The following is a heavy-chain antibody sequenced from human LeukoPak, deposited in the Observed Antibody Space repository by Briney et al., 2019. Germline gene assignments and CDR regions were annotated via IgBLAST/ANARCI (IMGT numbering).Heavy chain of an antibody. Sequence: SETLSLTCTVSGGSISSYYWSWIRQPPGKGLEWIGYIYYSGSTNYNPSLKSRVTISVDTSKNQFSLKLGSVTAADTAVYYCARTVGAVDYWGQGTLVTVSS. J-gene: IGHJ4*02. V-gene: IGHV4-59*01. CDR3: ARTVGAVDY. D-gene: IGHD1-26*01. CDR2: IYYSGST. CDR1: GGSISSYY.